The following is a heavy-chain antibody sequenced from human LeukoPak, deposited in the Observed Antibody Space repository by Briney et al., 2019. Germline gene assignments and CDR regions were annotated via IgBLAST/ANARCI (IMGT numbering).Heavy chain of an antibody. CDR2: ISYDGSNK. CDR1: GFTFSSYA. J-gene: IGHJ6*02. D-gene: IGHD2-15*01. CDR3: AKDIPRPFNIVVVVAALTLYGMDV. V-gene: IGHV3-30-3*01. Sequence: PGGSLRLSCAASGFTFSSYAMHWVRQAPGKGLEWVAVISYDGSNKYYADSVKGRFTISRDNSKNTLYLQMNSLRAEDTAVYYCAKDIPRPFNIVVVVAALTLYGMDVWGQGTTVTVSS.